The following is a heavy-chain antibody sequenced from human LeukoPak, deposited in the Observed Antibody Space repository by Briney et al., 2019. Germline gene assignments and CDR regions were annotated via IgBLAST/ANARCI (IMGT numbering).Heavy chain of an antibody. J-gene: IGHJ3*02. Sequence: GESLKISCKGYGYTFTSYWIGWVRQMPGKGLEWMGIIYPGDSDTRYSPSFQGHVTISADKSISTAYLQWSSLKASDTAMYYCARLLGYCSSTSCSVEGAFDIWGQGTMVTVSS. CDR3: ARLLGYCSSTSCSVEGAFDI. D-gene: IGHD2-2*01. CDR1: GYTFTSYW. V-gene: IGHV5-51*01. CDR2: IYPGDSDT.